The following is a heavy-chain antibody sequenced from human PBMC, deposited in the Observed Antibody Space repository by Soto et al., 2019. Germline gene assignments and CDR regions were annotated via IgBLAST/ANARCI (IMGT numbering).Heavy chain of an antibody. D-gene: IGHD1-1*01. J-gene: IGHJ4*02. CDR1: GFIFSDYA. CDR3: AKDWTHFDY. V-gene: IGHV3-23*01. CDR2: IRGSNENT. Sequence: EVQLSESGGNLVQPGGSLRLSCAASGFIFSDYAMSWVRQAPGKGLEWVSLIRGSNENTYYADSVKGRFTISRDNSRNTLYLQMNSLRAEDTAIYYCAKDWTHFDYWGQGTLVTVSS.